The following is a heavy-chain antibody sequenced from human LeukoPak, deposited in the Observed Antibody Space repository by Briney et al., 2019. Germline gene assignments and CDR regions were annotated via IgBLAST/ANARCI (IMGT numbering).Heavy chain of an antibody. CDR1: GFTFSSYA. D-gene: IGHD3-10*01. CDR2: ISGSGGST. Sequence: HPGGSLRLSCAASGFTFSSYAMSWVRQAPGKGLEWVLAISGSGGSTYYADSVKGRFTISRDNSKNALYLQMNSLRAEDTAVYYCAKGASRFGELLDYWGQGTLVTVSS. J-gene: IGHJ4*02. CDR3: AKGASRFGELLDY. V-gene: IGHV3-23*01.